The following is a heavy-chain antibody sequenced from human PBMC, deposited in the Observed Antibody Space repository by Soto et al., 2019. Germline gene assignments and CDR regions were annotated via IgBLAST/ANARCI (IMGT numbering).Heavy chain of an antibody. CDR3: ARERVIYGDYFDY. J-gene: IGHJ4*02. CDR2: ISSSSSYI. Sequence: PGGSLRLSCAASGFTLSSYSMNWVRQAPGKGLEWVSSISSSSSYIYYADSVKGRFTISRDNAKNSLYLQMNSLRAEDTAVYYCARERVIYGDYFDYWGQGTLVTVSS. V-gene: IGHV3-21*01. CDR1: GFTLSSYS. D-gene: IGHD4-17*01.